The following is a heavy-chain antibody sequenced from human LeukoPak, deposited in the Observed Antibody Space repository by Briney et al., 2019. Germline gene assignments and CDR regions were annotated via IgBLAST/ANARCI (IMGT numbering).Heavy chain of an antibody. CDR2: IFTDGTTT. J-gene: IGHJ4*02. CDR3: ARRLITVPTAPPKTFDY. V-gene: IGHV3-74*01. Sequence: GGSLRLSCVASEFNFFSYGMQWVRQAPGKGLVWVSRIFTDGTTTSYADSVKGRFTISRDNAKNTLYLQMNSLRAEDTAVYYCARRLITVPTAPPKTFDYWGQGTLVTVSS. D-gene: IGHD4-17*01. CDR1: EFNFFSYG.